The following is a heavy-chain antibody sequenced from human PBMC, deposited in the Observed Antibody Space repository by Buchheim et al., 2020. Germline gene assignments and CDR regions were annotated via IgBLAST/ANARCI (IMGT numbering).Heavy chain of an antibody. Sequence: EVHLLESGGGLVQPGESLRLSCAASGFTFNTYTMGWVRQAPGKGLEWVSSISGNGVTTQYADSVKGRFTLYRDNAKNTLHLQMNSLRAEDTAVYYCARDRGYSNNNWFDPWGQGTL. CDR2: ISGNGVTT. D-gene: IGHD4-11*01. J-gene: IGHJ5*02. CDR3: ARDRGYSNNNWFDP. V-gene: IGHV3-23*01. CDR1: GFTFNTYT.